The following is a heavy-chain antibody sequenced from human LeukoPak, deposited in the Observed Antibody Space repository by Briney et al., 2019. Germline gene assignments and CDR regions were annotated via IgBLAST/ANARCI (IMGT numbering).Heavy chain of an antibody. J-gene: IGHJ4*02. CDR3: ARGLSAIVH. CDR2: INHSGST. V-gene: IGHV4-34*01. Sequence: SETLSLTCAVYGGSFSGYYWSWIRQPPGKGLEWIGEINHSGSTNYNPSLKSRVTISVDASKNQFSLKLSSVTAADTAVYYCARGLSAIVHWGQGTLVTVSS. CDR1: GGSFSGYY. D-gene: IGHD2-21*02.